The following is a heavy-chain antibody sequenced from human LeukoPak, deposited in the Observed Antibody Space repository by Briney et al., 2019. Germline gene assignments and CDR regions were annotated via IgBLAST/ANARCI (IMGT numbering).Heavy chain of an antibody. CDR2: IIPILGIA. V-gene: IGHV1-69*04. CDR1: GGTFSSYA. Sequence: VASVKVSCKASGGTFSSYAISWVRQAPGQGLEWMGRIIPILGIANYAQKFQGRVTITADKSTSTAYMELSSLRSEDTAVYYCNMYSGSYYNDCWGQGTLVTVSS. CDR3: NMYSGSYYNDC. D-gene: IGHD1-26*01. J-gene: IGHJ4*02.